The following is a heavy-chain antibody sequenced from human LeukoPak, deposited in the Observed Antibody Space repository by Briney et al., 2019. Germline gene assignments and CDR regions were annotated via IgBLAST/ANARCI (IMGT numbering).Heavy chain of an antibody. CDR2: ISGSGAST. CDR3: AKDVGKWESLHFFDY. D-gene: IGHD1-26*01. Sequence: GGSLRLSCLTSGFTFSTNAMSWVRQAPGKGLEWISGISGSGASTYYADSVTSRFTISRDNSRNTLYLQMNSLRGDDTAVYYCAKDVGKWESLHFFDYWGQGTLVTVSS. J-gene: IGHJ4*02. CDR1: GFTFSTNA. V-gene: IGHV3-23*01.